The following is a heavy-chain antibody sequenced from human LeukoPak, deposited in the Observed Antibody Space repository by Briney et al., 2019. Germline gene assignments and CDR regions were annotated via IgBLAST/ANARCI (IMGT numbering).Heavy chain of an antibody. D-gene: IGHD3-22*01. CDR1: GFTFSSYA. V-gene: IGHV3-23*01. J-gene: IGHJ4*02. CDR3: AKAHYYDSSGYYYNFDY. CDR2: ISGSGGST. Sequence: GGSLRLSCAASGFTFSSYAMSWVRQAPGKGLEWVSPISGSGGSTYYADSVKGRFTISRDNSKNTLYLQMNSLRAEDTAVYYCAKAHYYDSSGYYYNFDYWGQGTLVTVSS.